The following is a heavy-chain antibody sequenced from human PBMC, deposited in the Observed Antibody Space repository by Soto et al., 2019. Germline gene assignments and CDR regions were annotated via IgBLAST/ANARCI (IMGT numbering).Heavy chain of an antibody. CDR2: IYYSGST. CDR3: ARAGRAYYYDSSGSKGGGYFDY. J-gene: IGHJ4*02. D-gene: IGHD3-22*01. Sequence: QVQLQESGPGLVKPSQTLSLTCTVSGGSISSGGYYWSWIRQHPGKGLEWVGYIYYSGSTYYNPSLKSRVTISVDPSKNQFSLKLSSVTAADTAVYYCARAGRAYYYDSSGSKGGGYFDYWGQGTLVTVSS. CDR1: GGSISSGGYY. V-gene: IGHV4-31*03.